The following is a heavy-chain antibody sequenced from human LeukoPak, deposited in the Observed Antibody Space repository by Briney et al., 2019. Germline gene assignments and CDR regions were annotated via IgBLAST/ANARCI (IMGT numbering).Heavy chain of an antibody. D-gene: IGHD5-12*01. V-gene: IGHV1-2*02. CDR3: ARGEASGYDYTNYFDY. CDR2: INPNSGGT. CDR1: GYTFTSYY. J-gene: IGHJ4*02. Sequence: GASVKVSCKASGYTFTSYYMHWVRQAPGQGLEWMGWINPNSGGTNYAQKFQGRVTMTRDTSISTAYMELSRLRSDDTAVYYCARGEASGYDYTNYFDYWGQGTLVTVSS.